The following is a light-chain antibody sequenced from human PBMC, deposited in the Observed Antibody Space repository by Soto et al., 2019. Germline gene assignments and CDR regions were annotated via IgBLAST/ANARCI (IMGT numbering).Light chain of an antibody. CDR1: SSDVGSYNR. Sequence: QSALTQPPSVSGSPGQSVTISCTGTSSDVGSYNRVSWYQQPPGTAPKLIIYEISTRPSGVPALFSGSKSGNTASLTISGLQAEDEANYYCSSYPSSSTLVFGGGTKLTVL. J-gene: IGLJ3*02. CDR3: SSYPSSSTLV. V-gene: IGLV2-18*02. CDR2: EIS.